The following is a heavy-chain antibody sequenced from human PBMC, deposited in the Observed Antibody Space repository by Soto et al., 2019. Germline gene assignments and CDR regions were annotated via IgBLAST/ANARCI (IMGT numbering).Heavy chain of an antibody. J-gene: IGHJ4*02. Sequence: QVQLQESGPGLVKPSETLSLTCTVSGGSISSYYWSWIRQPPGKGLEWIGYIYYSGSTNYNPSLKSRVTISVDTSKSPSSLKLSSVTAADTAVYYCARRNPYGSGTFDYWGQGTLVTVSS. CDR1: GGSISSYY. D-gene: IGHD3-10*01. CDR2: IYYSGST. CDR3: ARRNPYGSGTFDY. V-gene: IGHV4-59*08.